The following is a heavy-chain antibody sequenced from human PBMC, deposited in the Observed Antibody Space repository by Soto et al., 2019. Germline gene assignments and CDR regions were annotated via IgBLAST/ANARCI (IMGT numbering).Heavy chain of an antibody. D-gene: IGHD6-19*01. V-gene: IGHV3-7*01. CDR2: IKQDGSEK. CDR1: GFTFSSYW. Sequence: GGSLRLSCAASGFTFSSYWMSWVRQAPGKGLEWVASIKQDGSEKYYMESVKGRFTMSRDNAKNSLYLQMNSLRGEDTAVYFCARVAYGNGWIFDYWGQGTLVTVSS. CDR3: ARVAYGNGWIFDY. J-gene: IGHJ4*01.